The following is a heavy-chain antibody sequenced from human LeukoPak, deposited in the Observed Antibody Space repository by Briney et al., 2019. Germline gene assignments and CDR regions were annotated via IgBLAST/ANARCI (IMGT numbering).Heavy chain of an antibody. CDR2: ISWNSGNI. J-gene: IGHJ4*02. Sequence: GGSLRLSCAASGFIFDDYAMHWVRQAPGKGLEWVSDISWNSGNIGYADSVKGRFTISRDNAKNSLYLQMNSLRAEDTAVYYCATYGDYGFDYWGQGTLVTVSS. D-gene: IGHD4-17*01. CDR3: ATYGDYGFDY. V-gene: IGHV3-9*01. CDR1: GFIFDDYA.